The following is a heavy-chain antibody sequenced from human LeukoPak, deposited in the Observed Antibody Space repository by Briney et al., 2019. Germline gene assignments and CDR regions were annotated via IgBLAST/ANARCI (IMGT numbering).Heavy chain of an antibody. CDR2: ISYDGSNK. CDR1: GFTFSSYA. CDR3: AKEPLAAPGTRLAY. J-gene: IGHJ4*02. V-gene: IGHV3-30-3*01. Sequence: SGGSLRLSCAASGFTFSSYAMHWVRQAPGKGLEWVAVISYDGSNKYYADSVKGRFTISRDNSKNTLYLQMNSLRAEDTALYYCAKEPLAAPGTRLAYWGQGTLVTVSS. D-gene: IGHD6-13*01.